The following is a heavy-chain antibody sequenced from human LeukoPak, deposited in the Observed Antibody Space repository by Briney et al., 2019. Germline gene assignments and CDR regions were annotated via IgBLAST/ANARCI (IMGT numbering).Heavy chain of an antibody. D-gene: IGHD6-19*01. Sequence: SEALSLTCTASGGSISSYYWSWIRQPAGKGLEWIGRIYTSGSTNYNSSLKSRVTMSIDTSKNQFSLKLSSVTAADTAVYFCAGYSSGSFYFDYWGQGTLVTVSS. CDR1: GGSISSYY. CDR2: IYTSGST. J-gene: IGHJ4*02. CDR3: AGYSSGSFYFDY. V-gene: IGHV4-4*07.